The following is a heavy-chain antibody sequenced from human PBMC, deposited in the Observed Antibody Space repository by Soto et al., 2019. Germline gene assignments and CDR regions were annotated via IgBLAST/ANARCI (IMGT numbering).Heavy chain of an antibody. CDR3: SKDEYSYGYYYYMDV. CDR1: GFTFSSYG. V-gene: IGHV3-30*18. J-gene: IGHJ6*03. CDR2: ISYDGSNK. Sequence: PGGSLRLSCAASGFTFSSYGMHWVRQAPGKGLEWVAVISYDGSNKYYADSVKGRFTISRDNSKNTLYLQMNSLRAEDTAVYYCSKDEYSYGYYYYMDVWSQGTTVTVSS. D-gene: IGHD5-18*01.